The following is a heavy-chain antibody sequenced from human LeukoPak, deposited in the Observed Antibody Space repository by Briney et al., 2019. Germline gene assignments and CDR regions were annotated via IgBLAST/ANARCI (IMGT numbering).Heavy chain of an antibody. D-gene: IGHD3-3*01. CDR2: ISCDGSNK. J-gene: IGHJ4*02. Sequence: GGSLRLSCAASGFTFSSYAMHWVRQAPGKGLEWVAVISCDGSNKYYADSVKGRFTISRDNSKNTLYLQMNSLRAEDTAVYYCARERYYDFWSGYYTNFDYWGQGTLVTVSS. CDR3: ARERYYDFWSGYYTNFDY. CDR1: GFTFSSYA. V-gene: IGHV3-30-3*01.